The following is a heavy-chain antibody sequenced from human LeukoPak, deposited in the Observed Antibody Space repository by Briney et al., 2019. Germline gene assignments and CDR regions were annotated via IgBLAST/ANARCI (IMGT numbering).Heavy chain of an antibody. Sequence: GGSLRLSCAASGFTFSSYAMSWVRQAPGKGLEWVSAISGSGGSTYYADSVKGRFTISRDNSKNTLYLQRNSRRAEDTAVYYCAKGDYYGSGPFDYWGQGTLVTVSS. CDR1: GFTFSSYA. CDR2: ISGSGGST. D-gene: IGHD3-10*01. V-gene: IGHV3-23*01. J-gene: IGHJ4*02. CDR3: AKGDYYGSGPFDY.